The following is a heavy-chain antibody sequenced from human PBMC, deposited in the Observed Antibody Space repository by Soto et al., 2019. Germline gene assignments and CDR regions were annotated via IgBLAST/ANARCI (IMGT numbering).Heavy chain of an antibody. J-gene: IGHJ4*02. V-gene: IGHV4-30-2*01. Sequence: QLRLQESGSGLVKPSQTLSLTCTVSGGSLSSGSFSWGWIRQPPGKGLEWIGYINYSGNTYYNPSLRGRVPISRDMSTKQFSLKLGSVTAAGTAVYYCARGGGSTDYVANYYFDYWGRGTLVTVSS. D-gene: IGHD4-17*01. CDR3: ARGGGSTDYVANYYFDY. CDR1: GGSLSSGSFS. CDR2: INYSGNT.